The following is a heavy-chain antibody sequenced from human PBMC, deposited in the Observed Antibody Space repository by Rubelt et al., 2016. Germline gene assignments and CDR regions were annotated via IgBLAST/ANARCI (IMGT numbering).Heavy chain of an antibody. CDR3: ARAGIAAAGTLGDY. J-gene: IGHJ4*02. Sequence: YYSGSTYYNPSLKSRVTISVDTSKNQFSLKLSSVTAADTAVYYCARAGIAAAGTLGDYWGQGTLVTVSS. CDR2: YYSGST. V-gene: IGHV4-31*02. D-gene: IGHD6-13*01.